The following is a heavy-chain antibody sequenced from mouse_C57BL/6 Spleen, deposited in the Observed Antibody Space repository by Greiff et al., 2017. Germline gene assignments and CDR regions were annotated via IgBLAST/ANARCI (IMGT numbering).Heavy chain of an antibody. V-gene: IGHV1-81*01. CDR1: GYTFTSYG. CDR2: IYPRSGNT. D-gene: IGHD2-4*01. J-gene: IGHJ3*01. Sequence: QVQLQQSGAELARPGASVKLSCKASGYTFTSYGISWVKQRTGQGLEWIGEIYPRSGNTYYNEKFKGKATLTADKSSSTAYMELRSLTSEDSAVYLCATGGRIKAWFVYWGQGTLVTVSA. CDR3: ATGGRIKAWFVY.